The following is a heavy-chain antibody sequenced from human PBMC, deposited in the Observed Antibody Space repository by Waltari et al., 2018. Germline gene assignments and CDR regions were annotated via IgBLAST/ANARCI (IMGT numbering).Heavy chain of an antibody. V-gene: IGHV3-23*01. D-gene: IGHD1-26*01. CDR3: VKGPFSGSLTLDY. J-gene: IGHJ4*02. CDR1: GFTFSSYA. CDR2: ISGSGGIT. Sequence: EVQLLESGGGFVQPGGSRRLSCAASGFTFSSYAMHWVRQAPGKGLEWVSTISGSGGITHYADSVKGRFTISRDISRNTLYLEMNSLGADDTAVYYCVKGPFSGSLTLDYWGQGSLVTVSS.